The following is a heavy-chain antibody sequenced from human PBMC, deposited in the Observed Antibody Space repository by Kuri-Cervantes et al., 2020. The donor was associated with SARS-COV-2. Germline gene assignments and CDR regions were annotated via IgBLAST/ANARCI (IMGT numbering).Heavy chain of an antibody. J-gene: IGHJ2*01. Sequence: GGSLRLSCTASKLTLDDYAMYWVRQAPGKGLGWVSGISWNSDNIDYADSVKGRFTISRDDAKNSLYLQMNSLREEDMALYYCARRSVVAAPNWYFDLWGRGTLVTVSS. CDR2: ISWNSDNI. D-gene: IGHD2-15*01. CDR1: KLTLDDYA. V-gene: IGHV3-9*03. CDR3: ARRSVVAAPNWYFDL.